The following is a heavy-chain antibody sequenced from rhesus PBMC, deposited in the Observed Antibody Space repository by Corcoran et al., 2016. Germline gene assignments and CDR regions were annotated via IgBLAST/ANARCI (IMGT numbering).Heavy chain of an antibody. J-gene: IGHJ4*01. CDR2: ISGSGGST. D-gene: IGHD3-9*01. CDR1: GGSISSNY. V-gene: IGHV4-173*01. Sequence: QLQLQESGPGLVKPSETLSLTCAVSGGSISSNYWSWIRQPPGKGLEWIGRISGSGGSTDYNPSLKCRVTISTTTSKNQFSLKLSSVTAADTAVYYCARDQEDDYGYYYTTLFDYWGQGVLVTVSS. CDR3: ARDQEDDYGYYYTTLFDY.